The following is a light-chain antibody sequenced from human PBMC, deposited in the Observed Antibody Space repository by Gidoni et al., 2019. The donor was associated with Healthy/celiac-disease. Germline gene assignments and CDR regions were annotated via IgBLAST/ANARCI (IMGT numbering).Light chain of an antibody. CDR2: KAS. CDR3: QQYNSYWT. J-gene: IGKJ1*01. Sequence: DIQMTQSPSTLSASVGDRVTITCRASQGISSWLAWYQQKPGKAPKLLIYKASSLESGVPSRFSGSGSGTEFTLTISSLQPDDFATYYCQQYNSYWTFGQXTKVEIK. CDR1: QGISSW. V-gene: IGKV1-5*03.